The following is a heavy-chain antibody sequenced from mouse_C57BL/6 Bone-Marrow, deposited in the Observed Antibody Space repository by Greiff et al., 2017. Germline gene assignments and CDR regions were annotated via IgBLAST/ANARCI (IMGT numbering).Heavy chain of an antibody. J-gene: IGHJ1*03. CDR3: ARLPGYFDV. Sequence: QVQLQQSGAELARPGASVKLSCKASGYTFTSYGISWVKQRTGKGLEWIGEIYPRSGNTYYNEKFKGKATRTADKSSSTADMELRSLTSEDAAVYFCARLPGYFDVWGTGTTVTVSS. V-gene: IGHV1-81*01. CDR2: IYPRSGNT. D-gene: IGHD2-12*01. CDR1: GYTFTSYG.